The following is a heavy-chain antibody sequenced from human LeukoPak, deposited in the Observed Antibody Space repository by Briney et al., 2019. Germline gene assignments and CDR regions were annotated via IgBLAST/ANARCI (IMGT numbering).Heavy chain of an antibody. V-gene: IGHV3-48*03. J-gene: IGHJ4*02. CDR2: ISISGSTR. CDR1: GFTFSSYE. D-gene: IGHD3-9*01. CDR3: AREGRTLTGYPFDY. Sequence: GSLRLSCAASGFTFSSYEMNWVRQAPGTGLEWVSYISISGSTRYYADSVKGRFTISRDDAKNSLYVQMNSLRVEDTAVYYCAREGRTLTGYPFDYWGQGTLVTVSS.